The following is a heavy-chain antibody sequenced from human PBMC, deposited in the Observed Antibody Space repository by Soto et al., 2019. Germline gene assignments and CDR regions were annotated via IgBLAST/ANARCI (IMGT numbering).Heavy chain of an antibody. J-gene: IGHJ4*02. CDR2: INHSGTT. V-gene: IGHV4-34*01. Sequence: QVQLQQWGAGLLKPSETLSLTCAVSGGSFSDYSWSWILQPPGKGLEWIGEINHSGTTNYNPSLKSRVTISVDTSKNQFSLKMRSVTAEDTAVYYCGGVTVPDWGQGTLVTVST. D-gene: IGHD2-2*01. CDR1: GGSFSDYS. CDR3: GGVTVPD.